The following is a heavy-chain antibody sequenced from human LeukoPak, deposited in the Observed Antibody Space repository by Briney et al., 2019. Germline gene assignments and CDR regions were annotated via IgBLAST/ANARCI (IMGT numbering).Heavy chain of an antibody. D-gene: IGHD3-22*01. CDR3: ARVDGYYDSSGSYYFDY. V-gene: IGHV4-39*07. J-gene: IGHJ4*02. Sequence: PETLSLTCTVSGGSISGSSYYWGWIRQPPGKGLEWIGSIYYSGSTYYNPSLKSRVTISVDTSKNQFSLKLSSVTAADTAVYYCARVDGYYDSSGSYYFDYWGQGTLVTVSS. CDR2: IYYSGST. CDR1: GGSISGSSYY.